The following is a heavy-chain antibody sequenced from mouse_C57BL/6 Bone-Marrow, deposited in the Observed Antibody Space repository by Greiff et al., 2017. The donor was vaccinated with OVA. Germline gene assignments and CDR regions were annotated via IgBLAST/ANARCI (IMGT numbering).Heavy chain of an antibody. CDR3: AREVIYYYGSRGFAY. CDR2: IYPRSGNT. J-gene: IGHJ3*01. Sequence: VQLQQSGAELARPGASVKLSCKASGYTFTSYGISWVKQSTGQGLEWIGEIYPRSGNTYYNEKFKGKATLTADKSSSTAYMELRSLTSEDSAVYFCAREVIYYYGSRGFAYWGQGTLVTVSA. V-gene: IGHV1-81*01. D-gene: IGHD1-1*01. CDR1: GYTFTSYG.